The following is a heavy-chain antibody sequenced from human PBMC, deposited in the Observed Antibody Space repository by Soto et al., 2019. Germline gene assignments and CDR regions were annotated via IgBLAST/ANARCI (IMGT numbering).Heavy chain of an antibody. Sequence: SETLSLSCAVDGASFSGYYLSWIRQHPGRGLEWIGYIYYSGSTYYNPSLKSRVTISVDTSKNQFSLKLSSVTAADTAVYYCARDSAGFGELLSGYNWFDPWGQGTLVTVSS. CDR2: IYYSGST. D-gene: IGHD3-10*01. CDR1: GASFSGYY. J-gene: IGHJ5*02. V-gene: IGHV4-31*11. CDR3: ARDSAGFGELLSGYNWFDP.